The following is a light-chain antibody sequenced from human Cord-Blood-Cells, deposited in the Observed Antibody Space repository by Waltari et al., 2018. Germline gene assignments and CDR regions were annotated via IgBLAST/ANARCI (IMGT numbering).Light chain of an antibody. CDR2: EVS. CDR1: SSDVGGYNY. J-gene: IGLJ2*01. Sequence: QSALTQPPSASGSPGQSVTISCTGTSSDVGGYNYVPWYQQHPGKAPKLMIYEVSKRPSGVPYRFSGSKSGNTASLTVSGLQAEDEADYYCSSYAGSNNVVFGGGTKLTVL. CDR3: SSYAGSNNVV. V-gene: IGLV2-8*01.